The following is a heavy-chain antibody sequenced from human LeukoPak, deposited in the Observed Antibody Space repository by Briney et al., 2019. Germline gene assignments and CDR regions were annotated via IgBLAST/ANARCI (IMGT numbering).Heavy chain of an antibody. CDR1: GYTFTDYY. CDR2: INPYSGGT. J-gene: IGHJ4*02. V-gene: IGHV1-2*06. CDR3: ARDYSSGWYVY. D-gene: IGHD6-19*01. Sequence: ASVKVSCKASGYTFTDYYMHWVRQAPGQGLEWMGRINPYSGGTNYAQKSRGRVTMTRDTSISTAYMELSRLKSDGTAVYYCARDYSSGWYVYWGQGTLVTVSS.